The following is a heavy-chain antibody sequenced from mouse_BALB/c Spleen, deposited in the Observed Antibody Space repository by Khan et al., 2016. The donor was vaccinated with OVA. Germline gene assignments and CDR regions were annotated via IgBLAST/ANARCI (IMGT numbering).Heavy chain of an antibody. D-gene: IGHD2-4*01. Sequence: VQLKESGPGLVQPSQSLSITCTVSGFSLTTYGVHWVRQSPGKGLEWLGAIWSGGSTDYNAAFISRLSISKDSSKSQVFFKMNSLQVNDTAIYYCARNYDYDEGLAYWGQGTLVTVSA. J-gene: IGHJ3*01. CDR3: ARNYDYDEGLAY. V-gene: IGHV2-2*02. CDR2: IWSGGST. CDR1: GFSLTTYG.